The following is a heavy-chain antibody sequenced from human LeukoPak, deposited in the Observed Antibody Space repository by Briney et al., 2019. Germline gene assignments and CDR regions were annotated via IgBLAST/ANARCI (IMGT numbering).Heavy chain of an antibody. CDR2: ISSSSSYI. J-gene: IGHJ4*02. CDR1: GFTFSSYS. Sequence: GGSLRPSCAASGFTFSSYSMNWVRQAPGKGLQCVSSISSSSSYIYYADSVKGRFTISRDNAKNSLYLQMNSLRAEDTAVYYCARGVDPFDYWGQGSLVTVSS. CDR3: ARGVDPFDY. D-gene: IGHD5-12*01. V-gene: IGHV3-21*01.